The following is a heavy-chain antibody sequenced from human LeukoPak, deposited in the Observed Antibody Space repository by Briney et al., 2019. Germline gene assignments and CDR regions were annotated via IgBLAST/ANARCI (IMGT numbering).Heavy chain of an antibody. J-gene: IGHJ4*02. CDR1: GGSISSYY. CDR2: IYYSGST. D-gene: IGHD6-19*01. V-gene: IGHV4-59*01. CDR3: ARGTGYSSGNFDY. Sequence: SETLSLTWTVSGGSISSYYWSWIRQPPGKGLEWIGYIYYSGSTNYNPSLKSRVTISVDTSKNQFSLKLSSVTAADTAVYYCARGTGYSSGNFDYWGQGTLVTVSS.